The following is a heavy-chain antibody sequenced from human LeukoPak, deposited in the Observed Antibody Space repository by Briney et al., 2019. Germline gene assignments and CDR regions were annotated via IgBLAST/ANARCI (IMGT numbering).Heavy chain of an antibody. CDR2: ISWDSSSI. Sequence: PGGSLRLSCTASGFPFDNYAMHWVRQAPGKGLEWVSGISWDSSSIAYADSVKGRVTISRDNAKNVLYLQMNSLRAEDTAVYYCASYGALTIFPPWFDYWGQGTLVTVSS. J-gene: IGHJ4*02. V-gene: IGHV3-9*01. CDR1: GFPFDNYA. CDR3: ASYGALTIFPPWFDY. D-gene: IGHD3-9*01.